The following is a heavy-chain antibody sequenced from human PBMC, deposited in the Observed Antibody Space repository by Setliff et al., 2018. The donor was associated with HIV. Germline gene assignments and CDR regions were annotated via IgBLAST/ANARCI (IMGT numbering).Heavy chain of an antibody. J-gene: IGHJ4*02. CDR3: ARYPPPYGGHSSHFDY. D-gene: IGHD2-21*01. CDR2: IYPGDSDT. V-gene: IGHV5-51*01. CDR1: GYSFTSYW. Sequence: PGESLKISCKGSGYSFTSYWIGWVRQMPGKGLEWMGIIYPGDSDTRYSPSFQGQVTIPADKSISTAYLQWSSLKASDTAMYYCARYPPPYGGHSSHFDYWGQGTLVTVSS.